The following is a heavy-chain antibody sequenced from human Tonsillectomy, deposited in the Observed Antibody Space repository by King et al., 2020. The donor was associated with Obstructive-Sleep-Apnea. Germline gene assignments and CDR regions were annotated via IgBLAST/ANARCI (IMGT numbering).Heavy chain of an antibody. V-gene: IGHV3-30*04. CDR3: GRDRGRRVVAGTPFPSAN. CDR1: GFTLSDYA. J-gene: IGHJ4*02. Sequence: QLVQSGGGVVQPGGSLRLSCAASGFTLSDYAVHWVRQAPGKGLEWVAVISFDGSNKFYVDSVKGRFTISRDNSKNTLHLQMNSLRPEDTATYYCGRDRGRRVVAGTPFPSANWGQGTLVTVSS. CDR2: ISFDGSNK. D-gene: IGHD6-19*01.